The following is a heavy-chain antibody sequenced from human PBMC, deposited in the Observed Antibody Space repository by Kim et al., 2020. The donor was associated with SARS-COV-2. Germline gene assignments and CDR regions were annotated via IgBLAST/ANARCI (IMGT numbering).Heavy chain of an antibody. CDR3: ATVTILYNWFDP. Sequence: ASVKVSCKVSGYTLTELSMHWVRQAPGKGLEWMGGFDPEDGETIYAQKFQGRVTMTEDTSTDTAYMELSSLRSEDTAVYYCATVTILYNWFDPWGQGTLVTVSS. D-gene: IGHD2-21*01. V-gene: IGHV1-24*01. CDR2: FDPEDGET. CDR1: GYTLTELS. J-gene: IGHJ5*02.